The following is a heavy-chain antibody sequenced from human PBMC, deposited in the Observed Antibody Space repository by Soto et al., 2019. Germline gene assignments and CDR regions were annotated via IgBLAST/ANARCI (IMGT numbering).Heavy chain of an antibody. Sequence: QVQLVQSGAEVKKPGSSVKVSCKASGGTFSSYAISWVRQAPGQGLEWMGGIIPIFGTANYAQKFQGRVTSTADESTSPAYREHSSLRSEDTAVYYCARERVYRGNSLDHWGRGTLVTVSS. V-gene: IGHV1-69*01. CDR3: ARERVYRGNSLDH. J-gene: IGHJ4*02. CDR2: IIPIFGTA. D-gene: IGHD2-21*02. CDR1: GGTFSSYA.